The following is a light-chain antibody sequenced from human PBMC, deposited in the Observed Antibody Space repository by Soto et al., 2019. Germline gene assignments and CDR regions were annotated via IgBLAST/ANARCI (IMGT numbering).Light chain of an antibody. Sequence: EIVLTQSPGTLSLSPGERANLSCRASQSVSSSYLAWYQQKPGQAPRLLIYGASSRATGIPDRFSGSGSGTDFTLTISRLEPEYFAVYYCQQYGSSPPYTFGQGTKLEIK. CDR3: QQYGSSPPYT. CDR1: QSVSSSY. J-gene: IGKJ2*01. CDR2: GAS. V-gene: IGKV3-20*01.